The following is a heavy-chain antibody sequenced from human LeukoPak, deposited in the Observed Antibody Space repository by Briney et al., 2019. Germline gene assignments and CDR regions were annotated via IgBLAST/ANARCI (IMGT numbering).Heavy chain of an antibody. D-gene: IGHD3-22*01. J-gene: IGHJ5*02. CDR3: AILTNYYDSSGYHSPGWFDP. CDR1: GDSISSTNW. CDR2: IYHSGST. V-gene: IGHV4-4*02. Sequence: SGTLSLTCAVSGDSISSTNWWSWVRQPPGKGLEWIGEIYHSGSTNYNPSLKSRVTISVDKSKNQFSLRLSSVTAADTAVYYCAILTNYYDSSGYHSPGWFDPWGQGTLVTVSS.